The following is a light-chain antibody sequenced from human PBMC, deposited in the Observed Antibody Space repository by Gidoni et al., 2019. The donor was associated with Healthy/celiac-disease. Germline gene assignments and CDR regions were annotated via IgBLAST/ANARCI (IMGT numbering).Light chain of an antibody. Sequence: DIQITHSPSSLSASEGDRVTITCRASQSISSYLNWYQQKPGKAPKLLIYAASSLQSGVPSRFSGSGSGTDFTLTISSLQPEGFATYYCQQSYSTPRTFGQGTKVEIK. CDR1: QSISSY. V-gene: IGKV1-39*01. J-gene: IGKJ1*01. CDR2: AAS. CDR3: QQSYSTPRT.